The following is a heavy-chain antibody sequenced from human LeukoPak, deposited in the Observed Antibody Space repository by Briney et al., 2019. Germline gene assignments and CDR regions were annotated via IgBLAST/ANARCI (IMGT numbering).Heavy chain of an antibody. D-gene: IGHD3-10*01. V-gene: IGHV3-23*01. CDR1: GFSVRTNF. CDR2: ISPSGDIT. Sequence: GGSLRLSCAVSGFSVRTNFMSWVRQAPGKGLEWVSGISPSGDITYYADSVKGRFTISRDNSKNTLYLEVISLTAEDTAVYYCAKDDAWLRFGEWSQGTLVTVSS. J-gene: IGHJ4*02. CDR3: AKDDAWLRFGE.